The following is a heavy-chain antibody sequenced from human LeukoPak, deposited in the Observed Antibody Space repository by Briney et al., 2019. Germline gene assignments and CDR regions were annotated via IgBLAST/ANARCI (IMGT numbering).Heavy chain of an antibody. V-gene: IGHV3-7*01. Sequence: GGSLRLSCAASGFTFSSDWMTWVRQAPGKGLEWVANIKHDGSKKYYVDSVKGRFTISTDTAKNSLYLQMDSLRAEDTAVYYCARDFNPLYSGTYYDAFDIWGQGTMVTVSS. J-gene: IGHJ3*02. CDR3: ARDFNPLYSGTYYDAFDI. CDR2: IKHDGSKK. CDR1: GFTFSSDW. D-gene: IGHD1-26*01.